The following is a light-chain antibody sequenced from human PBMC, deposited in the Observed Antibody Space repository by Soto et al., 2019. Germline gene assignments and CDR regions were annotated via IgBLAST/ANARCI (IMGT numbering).Light chain of an antibody. CDR2: DVS. CDR1: QTFARW. J-gene: IGKJ1*01. Sequence: DFQMTQSPSTLSASVGDRVTITCRASQTFARWVPWFQQKPGQAPKLLIYDVSSLENGVPSRFIGTASGTEFTLTISSLQSEDFATYYCLQYQNYVFGQGTKVEVK. CDR3: LQYQNYV. V-gene: IGKV1-5*01.